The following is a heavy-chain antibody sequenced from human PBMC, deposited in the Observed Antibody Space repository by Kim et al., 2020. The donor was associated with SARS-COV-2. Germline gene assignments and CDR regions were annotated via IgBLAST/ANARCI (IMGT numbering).Heavy chain of an antibody. J-gene: IGHJ4*02. CDR1: GFTVSSNY. V-gene: IGHV3-53*01. CDR3: ARAVAYYYDSSGYPYFDY. Sequence: GGSLRLSCAASGFTVSSNYMSWVRQAPGKGLEWVSVIYSGGSTYYADSVKGRFTISRDNSKNTLYLQMNSLRAEDTAVYYCARAVAYYYDSSGYPYFDYWGQGTLVTASS. D-gene: IGHD3-22*01. CDR2: IYSGGST.